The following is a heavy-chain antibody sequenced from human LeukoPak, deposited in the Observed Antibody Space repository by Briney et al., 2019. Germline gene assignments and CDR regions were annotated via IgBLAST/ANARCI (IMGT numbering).Heavy chain of an antibody. D-gene: IGHD3-16*01. CDR3: ARDFFMTPDY. Sequence: GGSLRLSCAASGFTFSSYAMHWVRQAPGKGLEWVAVISYDGSNKYYADSVKGRFTISRDNAKNSLYLQMNSLRAEDTAVYYCARDFFMTPDYWGQGTLVTVSS. V-gene: IGHV3-30*04. CDR2: ISYDGSNK. J-gene: IGHJ4*02. CDR1: GFTFSSYA.